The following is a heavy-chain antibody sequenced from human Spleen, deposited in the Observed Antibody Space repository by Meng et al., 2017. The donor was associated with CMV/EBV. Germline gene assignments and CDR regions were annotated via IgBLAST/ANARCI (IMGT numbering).Heavy chain of an antibody. CDR3: AREGQGYYYYYYGMDV. CDR1: GFTVSSNY. CDR2: IYSGGST. Sequence: GESLKISCAASGFTVSSNYMSWVRQAPGKGLEWVSVIYSGGSTYYADSVKGRFTISRDNSKNTLYLQMNSLRAEDTAVYYCAREGQGYYYYYYGMDVWGQGTTVTVS. J-gene: IGHJ6*02. V-gene: IGHV3-66*02.